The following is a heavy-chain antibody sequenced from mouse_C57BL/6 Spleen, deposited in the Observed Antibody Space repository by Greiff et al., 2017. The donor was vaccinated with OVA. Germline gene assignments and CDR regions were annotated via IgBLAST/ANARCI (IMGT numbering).Heavy chain of an antibody. CDR1: GFTFSSYP. V-gene: IGHV5-9*01. CDR3: ARGGYYAMDY. J-gene: IGHJ4*01. CDR2: ISGGGGNT. Sequence: EVQLVESGGGLVKPGGSLKLSCAASGFTFSSYPMAWVRQTPEKRLEWVATISGGGGNTYYPDSLKGRFTITRDNATNTLYVQRRSLRAEDTALYYCARGGYYAMDYWGQGTSVTVSS.